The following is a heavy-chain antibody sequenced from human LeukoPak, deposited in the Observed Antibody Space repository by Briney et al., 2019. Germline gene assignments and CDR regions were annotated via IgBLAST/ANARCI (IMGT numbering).Heavy chain of an antibody. CDR1: GFTFSSYA. J-gene: IGHJ6*03. CDR3: AKDMEVADRGYYMDV. V-gene: IGHV3-23*01. CDR2: ISGSGGST. Sequence: PGGSLRLSCAASGFTFSSYAMSWVRQAPGKGLEWVSAISGSGGSTYYADSVKGRFTISRDNSKNSLYLQMNSLRTEDTALYYCAKDMEVADRGYYMDVWGKGTTVSVSS. D-gene: IGHD2-15*01.